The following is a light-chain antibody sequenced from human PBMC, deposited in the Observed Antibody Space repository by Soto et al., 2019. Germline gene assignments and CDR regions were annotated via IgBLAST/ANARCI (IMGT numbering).Light chain of an antibody. CDR1: SSDVGDYDY. V-gene: IGLV2-14*03. J-gene: IGLJ1*01. Sequence: QSALTQPASVSGSPGQSITISCTGSSSDVGDYDYVAWYQQHPDKAPKLMVFDVSGRPSGVSNRFSGSKSGSTASLTISGLQAEDEADYFCSSYSSSGTLYVFGTGTKVTVL. CDR3: SSYSSSGTLYV. CDR2: DVS.